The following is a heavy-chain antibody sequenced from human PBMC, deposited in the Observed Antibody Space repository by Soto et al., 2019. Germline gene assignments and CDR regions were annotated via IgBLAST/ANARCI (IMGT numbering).Heavy chain of an antibody. CDR3: VNTYCSGGSCYSLGY. D-gene: IGHD2-15*01. V-gene: IGHV3-64D*06. CDR2: ISSNGGST. CDR1: GFTFSSYA. J-gene: IGHJ4*02. Sequence: GGSLRLSCSASGFTFSSYAMHWVRQAPGKGLEYVSAISSNGGSTYYADSVKGRFTISRDNSKNTLYLQMSSLRAEDTAVYYGVNTYCSGGSCYSLGYWGQGTLVTVSS.